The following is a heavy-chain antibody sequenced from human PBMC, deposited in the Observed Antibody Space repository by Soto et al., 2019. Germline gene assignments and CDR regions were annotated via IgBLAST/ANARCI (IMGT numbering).Heavy chain of an antibody. J-gene: IGHJ4*02. D-gene: IGHD3-22*01. V-gene: IGHV4-59*01. CDR3: ARARYYDSSGYFDY. Sequence: PSETLSLTCTVSGGSISSYYWSWIRQPPGKGLEWIGYIYYSGSTNYNPSLKSRVTISVDTSKNQFSLKLSSVTAADTAVYYCARARYYDSSGYFDYWGQGTLVTVSS. CDR2: IYYSGST. CDR1: GGSISSYY.